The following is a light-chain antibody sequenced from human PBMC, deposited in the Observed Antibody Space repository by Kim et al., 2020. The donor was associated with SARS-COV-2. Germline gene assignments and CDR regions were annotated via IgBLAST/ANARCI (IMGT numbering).Light chain of an antibody. CDR3: QQSGNSRWT. CDR1: QSISSNF. CDR2: GAS. V-gene: IGKV3-20*01. J-gene: IGKJ1*01. Sequence: SPGERATLPCRASQSISSNFLAWYQHKTGQAPRLLIYGASHRATGIPDRFSGSGSGTDFTLTISRLDPEDFAVYYCQQSGNSRWTFGQGTKVDIK.